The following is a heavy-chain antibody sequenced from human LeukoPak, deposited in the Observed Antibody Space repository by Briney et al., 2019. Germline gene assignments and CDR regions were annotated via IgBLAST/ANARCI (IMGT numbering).Heavy chain of an antibody. J-gene: IGHJ6*02. CDR3: ARVDPYYDSSGHSRYYYYYYGMDV. CDR1: GFTFSSYW. V-gene: IGHV4-34*01. D-gene: IGHD3-22*01. Sequence: PGGSLRLSCAASGFTFSSYWMHWVRQPPGKGLEWIGEINHSGSTNYNPSLKSRVTISVDTSKNQFSLKLSSVTAADTAVYYCARVDPYYDSSGHSRYYYYYYGMDVWGQGTTVTVSS. CDR2: INHSGST.